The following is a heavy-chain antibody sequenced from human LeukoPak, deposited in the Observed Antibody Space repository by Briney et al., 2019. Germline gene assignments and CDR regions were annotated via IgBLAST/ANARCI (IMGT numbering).Heavy chain of an antibody. CDR1: GFTFDDYA. J-gene: IGHJ5*02. V-gene: IGHV3-9*01. CDR3: AKAYYYYSSGFWFDP. CDR2: ISWNSGSI. Sequence: PGRSLRLSCAASGFTFDDYAMHWVRQAPGKGLEWVSGISWNSGSIGYADSVKGRFTISRDNAKNSLYLQMNSLRAEDTALYYCAKAYYYYSSGFWFDPWGQGTLVTVSS. D-gene: IGHD3-22*01.